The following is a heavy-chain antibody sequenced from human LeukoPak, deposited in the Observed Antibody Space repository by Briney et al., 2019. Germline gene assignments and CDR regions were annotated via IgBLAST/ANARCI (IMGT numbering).Heavy chain of an antibody. V-gene: IGHV3-11*06. CDR2: ISFSSSYT. CDR3: ARDYASDY. Sequence: GGSLRLSCAASGFTFSDYYMAWIRQAPGKGLEWIAYISFSSSYTNYADSVKGRFTISRDNAKNSLYLQMSSLRAEDTAVYYCARDYASDYWGQGTLVTVSS. J-gene: IGHJ4*02. D-gene: IGHD3-10*01. CDR1: GFTFSDYY.